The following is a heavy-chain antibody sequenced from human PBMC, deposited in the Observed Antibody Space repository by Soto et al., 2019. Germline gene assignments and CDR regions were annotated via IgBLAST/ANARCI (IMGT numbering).Heavy chain of an antibody. D-gene: IGHD2-2*01. CDR3: ARDPGYCSSTSCRDHYYYYYGMDV. CDR1: DGSSGDHY. V-gene: IGHV4-59*11. CDR2: IYYSGST. Sequence: ASEPIPDPRSVADGSSGDHYGRWILQPPRKGLEWIGYIYYSGSTNYNPSLKSRVTISVDTSKNQFSLKLSSVTAADTAVYYCARDPGYCSSTSCRDHYYYYYGMDVWGQGTTVTVSS. J-gene: IGHJ6*02.